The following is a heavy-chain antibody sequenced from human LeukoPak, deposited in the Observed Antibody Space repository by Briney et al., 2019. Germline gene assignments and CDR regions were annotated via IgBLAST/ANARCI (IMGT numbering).Heavy chain of an antibody. J-gene: IGHJ5*02. Sequence: SETLSLTCTVSGGSISSSINYWSWIRQPPGKGLEWIGYIYYSGSTYYNPSLKSRVTISVDTSKNQFSLKLSSVTAADTAVYYCARVVVVVVAARVIGGNWFDPWGQGTLVTVSS. CDR2: IYYSGST. CDR1: GGSISSSINY. D-gene: IGHD2-15*01. CDR3: ARVVVVVVAARVIGGNWFDP. V-gene: IGHV4-31*03.